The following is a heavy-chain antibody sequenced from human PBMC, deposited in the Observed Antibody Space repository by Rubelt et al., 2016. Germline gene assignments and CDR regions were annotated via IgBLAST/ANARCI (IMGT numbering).Heavy chain of an antibody. D-gene: IGHD3-22*01. CDR3: AKGVDYYDSSGYYSYYYYGMDV. V-gene: IGHV3-23*01. Sequence: GKGLEWLSGISASGGTTYYADSVKGRFTISRDNPESTLYLQMNSLRAEDTAVYYCAKGVDYYDSSGYYSYYYYGMDVWGQGTTVTVSS. J-gene: IGHJ6*02. CDR2: ISASGGTT.